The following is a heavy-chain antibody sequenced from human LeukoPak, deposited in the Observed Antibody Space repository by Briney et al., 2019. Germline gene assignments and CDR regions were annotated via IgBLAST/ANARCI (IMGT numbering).Heavy chain of an antibody. Sequence: GGSLRLSCAASGFIFNSYGMHWVRQAPGQGLEWMAWINPDSGGISYAQKFQGRVTMTRDRSISTAYMELSSLRSDDTAVYYCARAGMIVESSAQNDYWGQGTLVTVSS. J-gene: IGHJ4*02. V-gene: IGHV1-2*02. D-gene: IGHD3-22*01. CDR2: INPDSGGI. CDR3: ARAGMIVESSAQNDY. CDR1: GFIFNSYG.